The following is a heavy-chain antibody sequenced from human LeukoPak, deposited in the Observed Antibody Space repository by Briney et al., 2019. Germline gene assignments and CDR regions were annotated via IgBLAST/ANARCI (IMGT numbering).Heavy chain of an antibody. V-gene: IGHV3-30-3*02. CDR2: ISYDGSNK. J-gene: IGHJ4*02. Sequence: GGSLRLSCAASGFTFSSYAMHWVRQAPGKGLEWVAVISYDGSNKYYADSVKGRFTISRDNSKNTLYLQMNSLRAEDTAVYYCAKPYCSSTSCRGYFDYWAREPWSPSPQ. CDR3: AKPYCSSTSCRGYFDY. CDR1: GFTFSSYA. D-gene: IGHD2-2*01.